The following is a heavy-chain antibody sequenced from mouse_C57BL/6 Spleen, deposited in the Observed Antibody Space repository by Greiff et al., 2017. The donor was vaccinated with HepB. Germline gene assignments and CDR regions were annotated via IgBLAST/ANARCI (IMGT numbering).Heavy chain of an antibody. Sequence: EVKLVESGGGLVKPGGSLKLSCAASGFTFSSYAMSWVRQTPEKRLEWVATISAGGSYTYYPDNVKGRFTISRDNAKNNLYLQMSHLKSEDTAMYYCARVGTRAWFAYWGQGTLVTVSA. CDR1: GFTFSSYA. CDR2: ISAGGSYT. J-gene: IGHJ3*01. V-gene: IGHV5-4*03. CDR3: ARVGTRAWFAY. D-gene: IGHD3-3*01.